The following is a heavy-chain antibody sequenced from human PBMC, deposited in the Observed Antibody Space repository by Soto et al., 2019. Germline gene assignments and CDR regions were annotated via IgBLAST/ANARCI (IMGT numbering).Heavy chain of an antibody. J-gene: IGHJ6*03. V-gene: IGHV3-21*01. CDR2: ISSSSSYI. Sequence: EVQLVESGGGLVKPGGSLKLSCAASGFTFSSYSMNWVRQAPGKGLEWVSSISSSSSYIYYADSVKGRFTISRDNAKNSLYLQMNSLRAEDTAVYYCARDGDYSSSWYFPYYYYMDVWGKGTTVTVSS. CDR1: GFTFSSYS. CDR3: ARDGDYSSSWYFPYYYYMDV. D-gene: IGHD6-13*01.